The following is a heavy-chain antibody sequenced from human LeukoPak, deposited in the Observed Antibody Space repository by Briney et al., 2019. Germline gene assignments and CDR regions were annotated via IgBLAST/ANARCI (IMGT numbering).Heavy chain of an antibody. Sequence: HGRSLRLSCAASGFTFSNYAIHWVRQAPGKGLEWVAIISYDGSNKFYVDSVKGRFTISRDNSKNTVYLQMNSLRPEDTAIYYCVREKSDDDYGMDVWGQGTTVTVSS. V-gene: IGHV3-30-3*01. CDR2: ISYDGSNK. CDR3: VREKSDDDYGMDV. CDR1: GFTFSNYA. J-gene: IGHJ6*02. D-gene: IGHD3-16*01.